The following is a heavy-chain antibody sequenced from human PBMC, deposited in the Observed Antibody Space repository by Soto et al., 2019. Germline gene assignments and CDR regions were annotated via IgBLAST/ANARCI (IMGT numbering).Heavy chain of an antibody. V-gene: IGHV4-4*07. CDR2: VWTSGST. J-gene: IGHJ4*02. CDR1: GGSMSRYY. CDR3: ARTVGAAYYFDF. Sequence: QVQLQESGPGLVKPSETLSLTCNVSGGSMSRYYWSWIRQPAGKGLEWIGRVWTSGSTNYNPSLKSRDTMSIDTSNNHFSLKLNSVTAADTAVYYCARTVGAAYYFDFWGQGTLVTVSS. D-gene: IGHD1-26*01.